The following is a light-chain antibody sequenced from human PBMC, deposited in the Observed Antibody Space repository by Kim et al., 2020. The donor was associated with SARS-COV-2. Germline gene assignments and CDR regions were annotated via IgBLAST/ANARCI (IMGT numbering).Light chain of an antibody. J-gene: IGLJ2*01. CDR2: YDS. Sequence: PGETARMTGGGSNIGVKSVHWYQQKPGQAPVLVISYDSDRPSGIPERFSGSNSGNTATLIISRVEAGDEADYYCHLWDSSSDHVVFGGGTQLTVL. CDR1: NIGVKS. V-gene: IGLV3-21*04. CDR3: HLWDSSSDHVV.